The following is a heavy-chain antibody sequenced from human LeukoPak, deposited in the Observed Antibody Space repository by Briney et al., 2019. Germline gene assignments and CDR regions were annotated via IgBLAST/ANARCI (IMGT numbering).Heavy chain of an antibody. CDR3: AKYSSSTNYYFGMDV. CDR2: IWYDESRT. D-gene: IGHD6-6*01. CDR1: GFSFSSYG. V-gene: IGHV3-33*06. Sequence: GGSRRLSCAASGFSFSSYGMHWVRQAPGKGLEWVAVIWYDESRTNYVDSVMGRFTISRDNSKNTLYLQLNSLRAEDTALYYCAKYSSSTNYYFGMDVWGQGTTVTVSS. J-gene: IGHJ6*02.